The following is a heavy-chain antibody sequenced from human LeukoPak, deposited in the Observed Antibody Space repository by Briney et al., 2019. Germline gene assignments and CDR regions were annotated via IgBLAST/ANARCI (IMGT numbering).Heavy chain of an antibody. CDR1: GYTFTSYG. V-gene: IGHV1-18*01. CDR3: ARVELPYSSSWYGAFDI. D-gene: IGHD6-13*01. Sequence: ASVKVSCKASGYTFTSYGISWVRQAPGQGLEWMGWISAYNGNTNCAQKLQGRVTMTTDTSTSTAYMELRSLRSDDTAVYYCARVELPYSSSWYGAFDIWGQGTMVTVSS. J-gene: IGHJ3*02. CDR2: ISAYNGNT.